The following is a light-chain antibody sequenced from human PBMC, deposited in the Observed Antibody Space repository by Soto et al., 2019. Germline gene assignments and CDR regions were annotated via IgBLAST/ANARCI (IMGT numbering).Light chain of an antibody. CDR3: QQYGSTPRT. J-gene: IGKJ1*01. Sequence: EIMMTQSRATVSVSPGERATLSCRASQSVSSNLAWYQQKAGQAPRLLIYGASSRATGIPDRFSGSLYGTDFNLTISRLETEDFAVYYCQQYGSTPRTFGQGTKVDIK. V-gene: IGKV3-20*01. CDR2: GAS. CDR1: QSVSSN.